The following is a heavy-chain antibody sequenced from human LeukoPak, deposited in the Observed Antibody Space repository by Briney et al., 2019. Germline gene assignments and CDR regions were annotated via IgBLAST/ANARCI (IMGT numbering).Heavy chain of an antibody. V-gene: IGHV4-39*07. CDR3: ARLRLLSFDY. D-gene: IGHD5-12*01. CDR2: IYYSGST. Sequence: SETLSLTCTVSGGSISSGSYYWGCIRQPPGKGLEWIGNIYYSGSTYYNPSLKSRVTISVDTSKNQFSLKLSSVTAADTAVYYCARLRLLSFDYWGQGTLVTVSS. J-gene: IGHJ4*02. CDR1: GGSISSGSYY.